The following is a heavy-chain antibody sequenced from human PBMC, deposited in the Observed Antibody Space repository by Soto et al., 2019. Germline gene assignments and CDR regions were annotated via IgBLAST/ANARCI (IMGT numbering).Heavy chain of an antibody. V-gene: IGHV1-69*13. CDR2: IIPIFGTA. CDR1: GGTFSSYA. Sequence: GASVKVSCKASGGTFSSYAISWVRQAPGQGLEWMGGIIPIFGTANYAQKFQGRVTITADESTSTAYMELSSLRSEDTAVYYCARGGPVRLRVVTHGSGLDYYYYGMDVWGQGTTVTVSS. J-gene: IGHJ6*02. CDR3: ARGGPVRLRVVTHGSGLDYYYYGMDV. D-gene: IGHD3-3*01.